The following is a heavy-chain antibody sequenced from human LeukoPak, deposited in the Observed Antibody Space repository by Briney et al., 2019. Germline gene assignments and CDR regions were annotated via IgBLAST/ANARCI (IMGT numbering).Heavy chain of an antibody. D-gene: IGHD3-10*02. J-gene: IGHJ6*04. CDR2: ISSSSSYI. CDR3: AELGITMIGGV. Sequence: GGSLRLSCAASGFTFSSYSMNWVRQAPGKGLEWVSSISSSSSYIYYADSVKGRFTISRDNAKNSLYLQMNSLRAEDTAVYYCAELGITMIGGVWGKGTTDTISS. CDR1: GFTFSSYS. V-gene: IGHV3-21*01.